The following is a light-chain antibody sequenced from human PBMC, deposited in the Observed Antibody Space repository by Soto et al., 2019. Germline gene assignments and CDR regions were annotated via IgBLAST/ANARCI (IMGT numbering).Light chain of an antibody. Sequence: QSVLTQPASVSGSPGQSITISCTGTSSDVGGYNYVSWYQHHPDKAPKLMIYDVTNRPSGVSNRFSGSKSGNTASLSISGLQAVDEAAYYCSLYPSNTHRLVFGGGTKLTVL. CDR1: SSDVGGYNY. CDR2: DVT. CDR3: SLYPSNTHRLV. J-gene: IGLJ2*01. V-gene: IGLV2-14*03.